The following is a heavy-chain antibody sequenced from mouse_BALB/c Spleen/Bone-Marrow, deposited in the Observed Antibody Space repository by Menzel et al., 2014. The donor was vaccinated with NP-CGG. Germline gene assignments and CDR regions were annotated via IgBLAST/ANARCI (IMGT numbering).Heavy chain of an antibody. J-gene: IGHJ3*01. CDR1: GYTFTSYW. CDR3: TREYGYEAGFGGVTY. Sequence: QVQLKQSGAELVKPGASVKLSCKASGYTFTSYWMHWVKQRPGQGLEWIGEINPSNGRTNYNEEFKSKATLTVDKSSRTADMQLSSVASGDSAVYFCTREYGYEAGFGGVTYWGGGTVGTVS. V-gene: IGHV1S81*02. CDR2: INPSNGRT. D-gene: IGHD2-14*01.